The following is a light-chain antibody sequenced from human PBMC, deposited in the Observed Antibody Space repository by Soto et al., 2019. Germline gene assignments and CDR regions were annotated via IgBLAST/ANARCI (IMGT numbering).Light chain of an antibody. CDR3: IQGTHPFT. CDR2: KVS. J-gene: IGKJ3*01. Sequence: VVMTQSPLSLPVILGQPASISCRSSQSLVYSDGHTYLNLFHQRPGQSPRRLIYKVSNRDSGVTYRCSGSGSGTDFTLKSSRVEAYDVGFYYWIQGTHPFTFGPGTKVDIK. CDR1: QSLVYSDGHTY. V-gene: IGKV2-30*01.